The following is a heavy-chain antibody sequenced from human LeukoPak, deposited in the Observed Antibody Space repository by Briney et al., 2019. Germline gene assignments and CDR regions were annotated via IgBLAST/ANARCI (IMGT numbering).Heavy chain of an antibody. D-gene: IGHD2-8*01. V-gene: IGHV3-33*01. CDR2: IWFDGKNQ. J-gene: IGHJ6*02. CDR3: ARDRHCVNGVCHSPAGMDV. CDR1: GFILNSYG. Sequence: PGRSLRLSCAASGFILNSYGMHWVRQAPGKGLEWVADIWFDGKNQHFADSVRGRFAISRDSSKNTVYLQIDSLRAEDTAVYYCARDRHCVNGVCHSPAGMDVWGQGTTVTVSS.